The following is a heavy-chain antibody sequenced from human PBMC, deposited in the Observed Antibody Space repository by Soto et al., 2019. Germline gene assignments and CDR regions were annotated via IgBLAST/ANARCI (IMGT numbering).Heavy chain of an antibody. D-gene: IGHD3-16*02. J-gene: IGHJ4*02. CDR3: ARASITFGGVIVLDY. CDR2: ISYDGSNK. Sequence: QVQLVECGGGVVQPGRSLRLSCAASGFTFSSYAMHWVRQAPGKGLEWVAVISYDGSNKYYADSVKGRFTISRDNSKNTLYLQMNSLRAEDTAVYYCARASITFGGVIVLDYWGQGTLVTVSS. V-gene: IGHV3-30-3*01. CDR1: GFTFSSYA.